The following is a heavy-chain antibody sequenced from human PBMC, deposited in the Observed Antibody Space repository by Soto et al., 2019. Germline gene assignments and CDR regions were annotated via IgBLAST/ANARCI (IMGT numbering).Heavy chain of an antibody. CDR3: AREQTGITLFGLDV. Sequence: HPGGSLGLSCAASGFRFSNYAMNWVRQAPGKGLEWVSRINSDGSTTNYADSVKGRFTISRDNAKNTLYLQMNSLRAEDTAVYYCAREQTGITLFGLDVWGQGTTVTVSS. V-gene: IGHV3-74*01. CDR2: INSDGSTT. D-gene: IGHD1-7*01. CDR1: GFRFSNYA. J-gene: IGHJ6*02.